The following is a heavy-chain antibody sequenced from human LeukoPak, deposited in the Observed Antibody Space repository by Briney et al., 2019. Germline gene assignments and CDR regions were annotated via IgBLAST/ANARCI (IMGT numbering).Heavy chain of an antibody. CDR3: ARGDFGELFPIDY. D-gene: IGHD3-10*01. Sequence: SETLSLTCTVSGGSISSYYWSWIRQPPGKGLEWIGYIYYSGSTNYNPSLKSRVTISVDTSKNQFSLKLSSVTAADTAVYYCARGDFGELFPIDYWGQGTLVTVSS. J-gene: IGHJ4*02. CDR1: GGSISSYY. V-gene: IGHV4-59*01. CDR2: IYYSGST.